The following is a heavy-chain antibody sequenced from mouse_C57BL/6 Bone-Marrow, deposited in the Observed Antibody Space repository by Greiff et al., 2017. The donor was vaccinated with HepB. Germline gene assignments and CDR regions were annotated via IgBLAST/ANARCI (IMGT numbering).Heavy chain of an antibody. Sequence: EVKLLESGAELVRPGSSVKMSCKTSGYTFTSYGINWVKQRPGQGLEWIGYIYIGNGYTEYNEKFKGKATLTSDTSSSTAYMQLSSLTSEDSAIYFCAGIYYGNYCYFDVWGTGTTVTVSS. V-gene: IGHV1-58*01. CDR3: AGIYYGNYCYFDV. CDR2: IYIGNGYT. CDR1: GYTFTSYG. J-gene: IGHJ1*03. D-gene: IGHD2-1*01.